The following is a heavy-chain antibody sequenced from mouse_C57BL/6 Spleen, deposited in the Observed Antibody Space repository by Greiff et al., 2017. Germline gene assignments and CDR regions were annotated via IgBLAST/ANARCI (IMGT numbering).Heavy chain of an antibody. Sequence: EVTVVESEGGLVQPGRSLKLSCTASGFTFSDYYMAWVRQVPETGLEWVAIINYDGSSTYYPDHLQSRFIITRDNSKNILVLQMISLKSDDTATYYCARSRATAWFAYWGQGTLVTVSA. CDR2: INYDGSST. CDR1: GFTFSDYY. V-gene: IGHV5-16*01. J-gene: IGHJ3*01. D-gene: IGHD3-1*01. CDR3: ARSRATAWFAY.